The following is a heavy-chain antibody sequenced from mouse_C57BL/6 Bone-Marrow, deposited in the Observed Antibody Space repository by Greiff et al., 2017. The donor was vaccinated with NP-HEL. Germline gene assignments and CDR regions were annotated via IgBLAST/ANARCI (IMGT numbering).Heavy chain of an antibody. J-gene: IGHJ3*01. CDR3: ARKLWFAY. CDR1: GYTFTSYW. CDR2: IHPNSGST. V-gene: IGHV1-64*01. Sequence: QVQLQQPGAELVKPGASVKLSCKASGYTFTSYWMHWVKQRPGQGLEWIGMIHPNSGSTNYNQKFKAKATLPVDKSSSTAYMQLKSLTSEDSAVYYCARKLWFAYWGQGTLVTVSA.